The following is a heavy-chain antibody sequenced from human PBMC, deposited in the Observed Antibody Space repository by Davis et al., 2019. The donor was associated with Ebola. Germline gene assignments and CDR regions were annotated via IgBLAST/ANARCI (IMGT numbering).Heavy chain of an antibody. J-gene: IGHJ4*02. V-gene: IGHV4-59*12. CDR2: IYYSGST. CDR3: ATTGSGYYPYDY. CDR1: GGSISSYY. Sequence: PSETLSFTCTVSGGSISSYYWSWIRQPPGKGLEWIGYIYYSGSTNYNPSLKSRVTISVDTSKNQFSLKLSSVTAADTAVYYCATTGSGYYPYDYWGQGTLVTVSS. D-gene: IGHD3-3*01.